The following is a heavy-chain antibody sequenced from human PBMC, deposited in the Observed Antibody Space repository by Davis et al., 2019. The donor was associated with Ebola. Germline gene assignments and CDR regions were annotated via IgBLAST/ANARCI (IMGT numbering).Heavy chain of an antibody. V-gene: IGHV3-53*01. J-gene: IGHJ2*01. CDR2: IYRDERT. CDR3: ARHVNGDFWYFDL. D-gene: IGHD4-17*01. Sequence: PGGSLRLSCAASGFIVSDKYMSWDRQAPGKGLEWVSVIYRDERTYYADSVKGRFTVSRDNSENMLYLQMSTLRAEDTAVYYCARHVNGDFWYFDLWGRGTRVTVSS. CDR1: GFIVSDKY.